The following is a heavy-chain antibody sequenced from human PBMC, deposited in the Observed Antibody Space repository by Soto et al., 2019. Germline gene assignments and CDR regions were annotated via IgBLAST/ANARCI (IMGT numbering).Heavy chain of an antibody. D-gene: IGHD5-12*01. CDR3: AKGAEGYVVSSLDS. V-gene: IGHV3-23*01. Sequence: EVQLLESGGGFVQPGGSLRLSCAASGFRFSDFAMTWVRQAPGRGLEWVSAITGTASSTYYADSVKGRFTISRDNSKNMLYLQINSLRAEDTAIYYCAKGAEGYVVSSLDSWGQGTLVTVSS. J-gene: IGHJ4*02. CDR1: GFRFSDFA. CDR2: ITGTASST.